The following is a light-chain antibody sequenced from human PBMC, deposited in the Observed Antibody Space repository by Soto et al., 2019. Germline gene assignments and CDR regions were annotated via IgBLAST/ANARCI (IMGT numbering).Light chain of an antibody. CDR1: QSVRSS. V-gene: IGKV3-11*01. CDR2: DAS. J-gene: IGKJ3*01. Sequence: EIVLTQSPDTLSLSPGERATLSCRASQSVRSSLAWYQQKPGQAPRLLIYDASNRATGIPARFSGSGSGTAFPLPISILEPEDFAVYYGQQRSNWPPEVTFGPGTKVDIK. CDR3: QQRSNWPPEVT.